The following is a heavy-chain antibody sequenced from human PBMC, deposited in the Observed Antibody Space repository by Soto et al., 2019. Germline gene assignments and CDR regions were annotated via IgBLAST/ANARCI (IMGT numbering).Heavy chain of an antibody. CDR1: SDSISSSTW. V-gene: IGHV4-4*02. J-gene: IGHJ4*02. Sequence: QVQLQESGPGLVKPSGTLSLTCAVSSDSISSSTWWSWVRQPPGRGLEWIGEIFHSGSTNYNPSLKSRVTISLGKSKNQFPLNLTSVTAADTAVYYCASSPGSLAGDYWGQGILVSVTS. CDR2: IFHSGST. CDR3: ASSPGSLAGDY. D-gene: IGHD2-15*01.